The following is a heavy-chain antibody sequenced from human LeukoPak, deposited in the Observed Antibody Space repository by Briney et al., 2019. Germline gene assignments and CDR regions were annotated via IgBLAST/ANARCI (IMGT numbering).Heavy chain of an antibody. Sequence: GGSLRLSCAASGFTVSSNYMSWVRQAPGKGLEWVSVIYSGGSTYYADSVKGRFTISRDNSKNTLYLQMNSLRAEDTAVYYCARQGYDILTGYVWFDPWGQGTLVTVSS. CDR1: GFTVSSNY. D-gene: IGHD3-9*01. CDR3: ARQGYDILTGYVWFDP. CDR2: IYSGGST. J-gene: IGHJ5*02. V-gene: IGHV3-66*04.